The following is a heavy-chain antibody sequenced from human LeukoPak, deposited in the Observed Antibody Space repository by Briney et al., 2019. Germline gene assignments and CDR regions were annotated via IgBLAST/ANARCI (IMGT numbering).Heavy chain of an antibody. CDR1: GFTFSSYW. V-gene: IGHV3-7*01. CDR2: IKEDGSEK. D-gene: IGHD1-1*01. J-gene: IGHJ4*02. Sequence: GGSLRLSCAASGFTFSSYWTNWVRQAPGKGLEWVANIKEDGSEKYYVDSVKGRFTISRDNAKNSLYLQLNSLRADDTAVFYCARGWVTTNYWGQGTLVTVSS. CDR3: ARGWVTTNY.